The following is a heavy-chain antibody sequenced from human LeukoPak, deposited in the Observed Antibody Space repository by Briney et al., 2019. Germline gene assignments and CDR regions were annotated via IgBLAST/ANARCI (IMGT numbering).Heavy chain of an antibody. CDR2: ISYDGSNK. CDR3: AKDTKRYYYDSSGPYFDY. V-gene: IGHV3-30*18. Sequence: TGGSLRLSCAASGFTFSSYGMHWVRQAPGKGLEWVAVISYDGSNKYYADSVKGRFTISRDNSKNTLYLQMNSLRAEDTAVYYCAKDTKRYYYDSSGPYFDYWGQEPWSPSPQ. CDR1: GFTFSSYG. D-gene: IGHD3-22*01. J-gene: IGHJ4*01.